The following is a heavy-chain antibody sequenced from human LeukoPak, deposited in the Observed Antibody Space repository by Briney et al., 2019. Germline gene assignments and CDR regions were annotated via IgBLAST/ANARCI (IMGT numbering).Heavy chain of an antibody. D-gene: IGHD6-25*01. CDR2: ISPTGSTT. Sequence: GGSLRLSCTASGFSFTGHWMHWARQLPGKGLGWVSRISPTGSTTSYAATVKGRFTGSRANAKTTLYLQVNNLRAEDTAIYCCARGANSNGSGPDFWGQGTLLTVSS. CDR3: ARGANSNGSGPDF. J-gene: IGHJ4*02. V-gene: IGHV3-74*01. CDR1: GFSFTGHW.